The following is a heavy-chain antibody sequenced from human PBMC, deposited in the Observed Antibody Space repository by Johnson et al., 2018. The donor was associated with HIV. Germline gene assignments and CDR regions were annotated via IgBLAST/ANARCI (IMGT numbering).Heavy chain of an antibody. CDR2: INSDGSST. CDR1: GFTFSGFW. CDR3: ARGGYSGSYWGPGAFDI. J-gene: IGHJ3*02. Sequence: VQLVESGGGLVQPGGSLRLSCADSGFTFSGFWMHWVRQAPGKGLVWVPRINSDGSSTSYADSVKGRFTISRDNAKNTRYLQMNSLSAEDTAVYYCARGGYSGSYWGPGAFDIWGQGTMVTVSS. V-gene: IGHV3-74*01. D-gene: IGHD1-26*01.